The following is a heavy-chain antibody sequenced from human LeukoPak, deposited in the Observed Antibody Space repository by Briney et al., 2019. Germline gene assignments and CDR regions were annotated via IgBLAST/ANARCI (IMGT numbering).Heavy chain of an antibody. CDR1: GGSFRGYY. Sequence: SETLSLTCAVYGGSFRGYYWSWIRQPPGKGLEWIGEINHSGSTNYNPSLKSRVTISVDTSKNQFSLKLSSVTAADTAVYYCARAAIFDYWGQGTLVTVSS. J-gene: IGHJ4*02. V-gene: IGHV4-34*01. CDR2: INHSGST. CDR3: ARAAIFDY.